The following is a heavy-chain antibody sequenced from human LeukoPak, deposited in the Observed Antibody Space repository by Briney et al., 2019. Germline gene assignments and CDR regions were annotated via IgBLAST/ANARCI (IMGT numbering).Heavy chain of an antibody. V-gene: IGHV3-30*03. CDR2: ISYDGSNK. D-gene: IGHD6-13*01. CDR3: ARDGRDSSSWYLPLDY. CDR1: GFTFSSYG. Sequence: GGSLRLSCAASGFTFSSYGMHWVRQAPGKGLEWVAVISYDGSNKYYADTVKGRFTISRDNSKNSLYLQMNSLRAEDTAVYYCARDGRDSSSWYLPLDYWGQGTLVTVSS. J-gene: IGHJ4*02.